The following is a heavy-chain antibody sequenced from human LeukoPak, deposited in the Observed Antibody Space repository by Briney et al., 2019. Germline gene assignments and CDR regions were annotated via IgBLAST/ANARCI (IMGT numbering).Heavy chain of an antibody. CDR2: ISWNSGSI. V-gene: IGHV3-9*01. CDR3: AKVGSGYDYTSGPFDI. CDR1: GFIFDDYA. Sequence: QAGGSLRLSCAASGFIFDDYAMHWVRQAPGKGLEWVSGISWNSGSIGYADSVKGRFTISRDNAKNSLYLQMNSLRAEDTALYYCAKVGSGYDYTSGPFDIWGQGTMVTVSS. J-gene: IGHJ3*02. D-gene: IGHD5-12*01.